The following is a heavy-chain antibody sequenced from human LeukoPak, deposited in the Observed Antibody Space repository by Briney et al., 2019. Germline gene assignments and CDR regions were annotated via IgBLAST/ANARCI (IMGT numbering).Heavy chain of an antibody. CDR3: AKSGTFLEWLLADYSDY. CDR1: GFTFSSYA. J-gene: IGHJ4*02. D-gene: IGHD3-3*01. Sequence: PGGSLRLSCAASGFTFSSYAMSWVRQAPGKGLEWVSVINRSGGSIHYADSVKGRVTISRDNSKNTLYLQMNSLRADDTAVYYCAKSGTFLEWLLADYSDYWGQGIVVTVSS. V-gene: IGHV3-23*01. CDR2: INRSGGSI.